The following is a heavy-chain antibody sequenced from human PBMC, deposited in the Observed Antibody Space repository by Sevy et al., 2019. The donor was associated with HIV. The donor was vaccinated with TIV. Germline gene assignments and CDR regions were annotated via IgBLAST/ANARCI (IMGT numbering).Heavy chain of an antibody. J-gene: IGHJ3*02. V-gene: IGHV5-51*01. CDR1: GYRFTNYW. CDR3: ARVIVATTYPIRVHESDI. Sequence: GESLKISCKGSGYRFTNYWLGWVRQMPGKCLEWMGMIYPGDSDTRYSPSFQGQVSISADKSISTAYLQWTSLKASDTAMYYCARVIVATTYPIRVHESDISGQGTMVTVSS. CDR2: IYPGDSDT. D-gene: IGHD5-12*01.